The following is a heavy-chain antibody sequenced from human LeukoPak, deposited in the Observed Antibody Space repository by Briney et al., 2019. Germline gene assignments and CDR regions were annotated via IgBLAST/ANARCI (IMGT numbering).Heavy chain of an antibody. Sequence: ASVKVSCKASGYTFTGSYMHWVRQAPGQGLEWMGRINPNSGGTNYAQKFQGRVTMTRDTSISTAYMELSRLRSDDTAVYYCAREGPGAIYCSGGSCYSAFDIWGQGTMVTVSS. CDR3: AREGPGAIYCSGGSCYSAFDI. V-gene: IGHV1-2*06. CDR1: GYTFTGSY. CDR2: INPNSGGT. D-gene: IGHD2-15*01. J-gene: IGHJ3*02.